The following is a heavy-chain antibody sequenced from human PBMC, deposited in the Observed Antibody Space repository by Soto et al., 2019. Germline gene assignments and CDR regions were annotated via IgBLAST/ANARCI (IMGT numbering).Heavy chain of an antibody. V-gene: IGHV1-18*01. CDR3: ARDFEAAYYSESSVYWGAFDI. J-gene: IGHJ3*02. CDR1: GYTFTNYG. Sequence: VASVKVSCKASGYTFTNYGIDWVRQAPGQGRELMGWISVYTGNTNYAQKFQGRVTMTTDTSTRTVFMELRTLRSDDPAVYYCARDFEAAYYSESSVYWGAFDIWGQGPMV. D-gene: IGHD3-22*01. CDR2: ISVYTGNT.